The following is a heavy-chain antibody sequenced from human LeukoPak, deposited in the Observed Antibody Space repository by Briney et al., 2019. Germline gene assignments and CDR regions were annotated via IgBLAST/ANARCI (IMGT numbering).Heavy chain of an antibody. CDR3: ARIGPYSSGFDP. CDR2: IYHSGST. V-gene: IGHV4-4*02. Sequence: PSETLSLTCAVSGGSISSSNWWSWVRQPPGKGLEWIGEIYHSGSTNYNPSLKSRVTISVDTSKNQFSLKLSSVTAADTAVYYCARIGPYSSGFDPWGQGTLVTVSS. D-gene: IGHD6-19*01. CDR1: GGSISSSNW. J-gene: IGHJ5*02.